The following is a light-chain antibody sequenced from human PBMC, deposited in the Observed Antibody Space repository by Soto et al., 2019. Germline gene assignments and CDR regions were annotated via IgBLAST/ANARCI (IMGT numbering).Light chain of an antibody. CDR3: QQRSNWPKT. CDR1: QSVSSY. V-gene: IGKV3-11*01. CDR2: DAS. J-gene: IGKJ1*01. Sequence: EIVLTQSPATLSLSPEERATLSCGASQSVSSYLAWYQQKPGQAPRLLIYDASNRATVIPARLSGSGSGTDFTLTISSLEPEDFAVYYCQQRSNWPKTFGQGTKGGYQ.